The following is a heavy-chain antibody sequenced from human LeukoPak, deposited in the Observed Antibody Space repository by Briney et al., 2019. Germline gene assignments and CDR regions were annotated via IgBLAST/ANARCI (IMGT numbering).Heavy chain of an antibody. CDR2: IYYSGST. V-gene: IGHV4-39*01. D-gene: IGHD3-10*02. CDR1: GGSISSSSYY. CDR3: ARLYVDEKWFDP. J-gene: IGHJ5*02. Sequence: SKTLSLTCTVSGGSISSSSYYWGWIRQPPGKGLEWIGSIYYSGSTYYNPSLKSRVTISVDTSKNQFSLKLSSVTAADTAVYYCARLYVDEKWFDPWGQGTLVTVSS.